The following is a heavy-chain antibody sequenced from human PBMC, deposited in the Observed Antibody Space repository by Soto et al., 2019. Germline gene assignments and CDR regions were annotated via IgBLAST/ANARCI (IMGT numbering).Heavy chain of an antibody. J-gene: IGHJ5*02. CDR1: GGTFSSYA. Sequence: ASVKVSCKASGGTFSSYAISWVRQAPGQGLEWMGGIIPIFGTANYAQKFQGRVTITADESTSTAYMELSSLRSEDTAVYYCARARAVGSSWWFDPWGQGTLVTVSS. CDR2: IIPIFGTA. V-gene: IGHV1-69*13. D-gene: IGHD6-13*01. CDR3: ARARAVGSSWWFDP.